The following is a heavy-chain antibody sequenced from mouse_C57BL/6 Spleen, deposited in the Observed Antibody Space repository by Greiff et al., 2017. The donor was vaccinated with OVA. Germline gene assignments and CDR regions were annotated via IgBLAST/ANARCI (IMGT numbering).Heavy chain of an antibody. CDR2: FHPYNDDT. CDR1: GYTFTTYP. D-gene: IGHD2-4*01. Sequence: VKVVESGAELVKPGASVKMSCKASGYTFTTYPIEWMKQNHGKSLEWIGNFHPYNDDTKYNEKFKGKATLTVEKSSSTVYLELSRLTSDDSAVYYCARRGAIYYDYEDAMDYWGQGTSVTVSS. CDR3: ARRGAIYYDYEDAMDY. V-gene: IGHV1-47*01. J-gene: IGHJ4*01.